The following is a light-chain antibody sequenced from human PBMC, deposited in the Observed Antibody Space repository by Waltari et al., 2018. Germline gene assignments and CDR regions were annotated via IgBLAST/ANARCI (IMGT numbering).Light chain of an antibody. CDR1: QSVSSN. J-gene: IGKJ5*01. CDR3: QQYNNWPPIT. CDR2: GAS. Sequence: EILMTPSPATLSLSPGERATPPCGASQSVSSNLAWYQQKPGQAPRLLIYGASTRATGIPARFSGSGSGTEFTHTISSLQSEDFAVYYCQQYNNWPPITFGQGTRLEIK. V-gene: IGKV3-15*01.